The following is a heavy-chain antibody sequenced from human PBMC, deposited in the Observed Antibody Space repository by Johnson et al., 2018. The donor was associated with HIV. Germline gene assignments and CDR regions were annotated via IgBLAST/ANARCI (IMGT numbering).Heavy chain of an antibody. Sequence: VQLVESGGGLVQPGGSLRLSCAASGFTFSSYDMHWVRQATGKGLEWVSAIGTAGDTYYPGSVKGRFTISRENAKNSLYLQMNSLRAGDTAVYYCARAIFNYDSSCYPASDAFDIWGQGTMVTVSS. J-gene: IGHJ3*02. CDR3: ARAIFNYDSSCYPASDAFDI. V-gene: IGHV3-13*01. CDR1: GFTFSSYD. CDR2: IGTAGDT. D-gene: IGHD3-22*01.